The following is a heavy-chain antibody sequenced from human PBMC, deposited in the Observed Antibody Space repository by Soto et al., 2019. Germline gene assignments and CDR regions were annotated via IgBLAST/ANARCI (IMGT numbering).Heavy chain of an antibody. CDR3: ARGAYCTNGVCYTNWFDP. Sequence: GASVKVSCKASGYTFTGYYMHWVRQAPGQGLEWMGWINPNSGGTNYAQKFQGWVTMTRDTSISTAYMELSRLRSDDTAVYYCARGAYCTNGVCYTNWFDPWGQGTLVTVS. D-gene: IGHD2-8*01. CDR1: GYTFTGYY. CDR2: INPNSGGT. V-gene: IGHV1-2*04. J-gene: IGHJ5*02.